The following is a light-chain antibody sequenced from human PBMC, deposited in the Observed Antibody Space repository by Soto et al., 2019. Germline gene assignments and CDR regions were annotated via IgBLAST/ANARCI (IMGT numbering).Light chain of an antibody. CDR1: QSVSSSY. Sequence: EIVLTQSPGTLTLSPGERATLSCRASQSVSSSYLAWYQKKPGQAPRXXIYGASTRETGIPARFSGSGAGTECTRTISGLQSEDVTTYCCQQYNNWTVTFGGGTKVDIK. CDR2: GAS. J-gene: IGKJ4*01. V-gene: IGKV3-15*01. CDR3: QQYNNWTVT.